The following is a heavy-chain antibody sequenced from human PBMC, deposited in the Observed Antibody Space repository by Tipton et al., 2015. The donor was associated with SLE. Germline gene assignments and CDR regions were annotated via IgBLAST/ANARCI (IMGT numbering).Heavy chain of an antibody. D-gene: IGHD1-20*01. CDR2: ISSSSSYI. V-gene: IGHV3-21*01. Sequence: GSLRLSCAASGFTFSSYSMNWVRQAPGKGLEWVSSISSSSSYIYYADSVKGRFTISRDNAKNSLYLQMNSLRAEDTAVYYCARALSYNWNYFDYWGQGTLVTVSS. CDR1: GFTFSSYS. J-gene: IGHJ4*02. CDR3: ARALSYNWNYFDY.